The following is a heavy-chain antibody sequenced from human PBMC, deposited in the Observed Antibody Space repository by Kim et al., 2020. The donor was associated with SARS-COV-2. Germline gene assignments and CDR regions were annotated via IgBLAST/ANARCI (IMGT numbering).Heavy chain of an antibody. D-gene: IGHD3-22*01. CDR2: ISSSSSYI. V-gene: IGHV3-21*01. Sequence: GGSLRLSCAASGFTFSSYSMNWVRQAPGKGLEWVSSISSSSSYIYYADSVKGRFTISRDNAKNSLYLQMNSLRAEDTAVYYCARGPRGMGITMIVVVWGQGTLVTVSS. CDR1: GFTFSSYS. J-gene: IGHJ4*02. CDR3: ARGPRGMGITMIVVV.